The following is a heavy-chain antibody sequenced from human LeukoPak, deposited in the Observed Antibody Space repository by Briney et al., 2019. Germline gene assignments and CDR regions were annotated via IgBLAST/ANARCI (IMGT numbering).Heavy chain of an antibody. V-gene: IGHV4-59*01. Sequence: SETLSLTCTVSGGSISSYYWSWIRQPPGKGLEWIGYIYYSGSTNYNPSLKSRVTISVDTSKNQFSLKLSSVTAADTAVYYCARVNYDFWSGYYYYYMDVWGKGTTVTVS. CDR3: ARVNYDFWSGYYYYYMDV. D-gene: IGHD3-3*01. J-gene: IGHJ6*03. CDR2: IYYSGST. CDR1: GGSISSYY.